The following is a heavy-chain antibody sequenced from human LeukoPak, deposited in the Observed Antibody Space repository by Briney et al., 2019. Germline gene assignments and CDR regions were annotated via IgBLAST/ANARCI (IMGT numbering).Heavy chain of an antibody. CDR3: TTDERTIFGVVEGDYYYYGMDV. J-gene: IGHJ6*02. D-gene: IGHD3-3*01. CDR1: GFTFSNAW. Sequence: GGSLRLSCAASGFTFSNAWMNWVRQAPGKGLEWVGRIKSKTDGGTTDYAAPVKGRFTISRDDSKHTLYLQMNSLKTEDTAVYYCTTDERTIFGVVEGDYYYYGMDVWGQGTTVTVSS. V-gene: IGHV3-15*07. CDR2: IKSKTDGGTT.